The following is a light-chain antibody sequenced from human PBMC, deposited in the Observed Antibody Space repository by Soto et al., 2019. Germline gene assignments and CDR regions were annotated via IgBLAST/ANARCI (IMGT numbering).Light chain of an antibody. V-gene: IGKV3-20*01. J-gene: IGKJ1*01. CDR1: QSVSSSY. CDR3: QQYGSSPPWT. Sequence: EIVLTQSPGTLSLSPGERATLSCRASQSVSSSYLAWYQQKPGQAPRLLIYGTSSRGTGIPDRFSGSGSGINFTLTISRLEPEDFAVYYCQQYGSSPPWTFGQGTKVEIK. CDR2: GTS.